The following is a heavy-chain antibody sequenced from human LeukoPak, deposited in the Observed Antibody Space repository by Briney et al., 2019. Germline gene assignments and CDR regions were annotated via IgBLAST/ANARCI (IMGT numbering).Heavy chain of an antibody. Sequence: GGSLRLSCAASGFTFSSYAMHWVRQAPGKGLEWVAVISYDGSNKYYADSVKGRFTISRDNSKNTLYLQMNSLRAEDTAVYYCARDKYSGYGDYGDYNDAFDIWGQGTMVTVSS. J-gene: IGHJ3*02. CDR3: ARDKYSGYGDYGDYNDAFDI. D-gene: IGHD4-17*01. CDR2: ISYDGSNK. CDR1: GFTFSSYA. V-gene: IGHV3-30-3*01.